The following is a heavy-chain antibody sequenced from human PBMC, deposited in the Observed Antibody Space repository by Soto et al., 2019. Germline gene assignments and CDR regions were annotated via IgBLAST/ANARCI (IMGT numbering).Heavy chain of an antibody. V-gene: IGHV4-30-4*01. Sequence: QVQLQESGPGLVKPSQTLSLTCTVSGGSISSGDYYWSWIRQPPGKGLEWIGYIYYSGSTYYNPSLKSRVTIAVDTSRNQFSLKLSSVTAADTAVYYCARGVDYGGGMDVWGQGTTVTVSS. CDR2: IYYSGST. J-gene: IGHJ6*02. CDR1: GGSISSGDYY. CDR3: ARGVDYGGGMDV. D-gene: IGHD4-17*01.